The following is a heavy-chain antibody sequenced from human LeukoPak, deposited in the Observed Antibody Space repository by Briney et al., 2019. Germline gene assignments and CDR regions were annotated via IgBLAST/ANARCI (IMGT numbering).Heavy chain of an antibody. V-gene: IGHV1-8*03. D-gene: IGHD1-26*01. CDR3: ARVDSGSYTGDAFDI. J-gene: IGHJ3*02. Sequence: GASVKVSRKASGYTFTSYDINWVRQATGQGLEWMGWMNPNSGNTGYAQKFQGRVTITRNTSISTAYMELSSLRSEDTAVYYCARVDSGSYTGDAFDIWGQGTMVTVSS. CDR2: MNPNSGNT. CDR1: GYTFTSYD.